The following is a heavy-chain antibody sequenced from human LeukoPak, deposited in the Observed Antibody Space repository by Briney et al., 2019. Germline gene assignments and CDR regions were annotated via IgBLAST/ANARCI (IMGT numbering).Heavy chain of an antibody. Sequence: GRSLRLSCAASGFTFDDYAMHWVRQAPGKGLEWVSGISWNSGSTYYADSVKGRFTISRDNSKNTLYLQMNSLRAEDTAVYYCAKDRGSSWYLFDYWGQGTLVTVSS. CDR2: ISWNSGST. CDR3: AKDRGSSWYLFDY. J-gene: IGHJ4*02. D-gene: IGHD6-13*01. V-gene: IGHV3-9*01. CDR1: GFTFDDYA.